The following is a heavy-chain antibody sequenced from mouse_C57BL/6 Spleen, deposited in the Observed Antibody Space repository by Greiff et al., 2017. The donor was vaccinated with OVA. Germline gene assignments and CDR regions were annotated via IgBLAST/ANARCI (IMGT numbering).Heavy chain of an antibody. Sequence: VKLQQPGAELVKPGASVKMSCKASGYTFTSYWITWVKQRPGQGLEWIGDIYPGSGSTNYNEKFKSKATLTVDTSSSTAYMQLSSLTSEDSAVYYCARRLLRSYYFDYWGQGTTLTVSS. D-gene: IGHD1-1*01. V-gene: IGHV1-55*01. CDR2: IYPGSGST. CDR1: GYTFTSYW. CDR3: ARRLLRSYYFDY. J-gene: IGHJ2*01.